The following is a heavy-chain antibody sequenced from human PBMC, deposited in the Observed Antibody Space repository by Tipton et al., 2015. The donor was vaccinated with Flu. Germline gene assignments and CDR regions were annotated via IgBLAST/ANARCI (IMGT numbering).Heavy chain of an antibody. Sequence: TLSLTCTVSGGSISSSVSYWGWIRQSPGRGLEWIGSVYYSGLAYYKPSLKNRVTISVDTSKNQFSLKLFPVTAADTAVYYCARPGVKDYGGNTHVFDMWGQGTMVTVSS. J-gene: IGHJ3*02. D-gene: IGHD4-23*01. V-gene: IGHV4-39*01. CDR2: VYYSGLA. CDR1: GGSISSSVSY. CDR3: ARPGVKDYGGNTHVFDM.